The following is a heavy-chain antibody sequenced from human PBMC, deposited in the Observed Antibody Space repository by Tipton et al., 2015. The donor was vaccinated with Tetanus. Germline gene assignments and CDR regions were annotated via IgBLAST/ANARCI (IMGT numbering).Heavy chain of an antibody. CDR2: ISHSGTT. Sequence: GLVKPSETLSLTCAVYGGSFSGYYWSWIRQTPGKGLEWIGDISHSGTTAYNPSLKSRVSMSVDASNNQFSLRLSSVTAADTAVYYCARHPQTSNNLDYWGQGTLVTVSS. CDR1: GGSFSGYY. D-gene: IGHD5-24*01. CDR3: ARHPQTSNNLDY. V-gene: IGHV4-34*01. J-gene: IGHJ4*02.